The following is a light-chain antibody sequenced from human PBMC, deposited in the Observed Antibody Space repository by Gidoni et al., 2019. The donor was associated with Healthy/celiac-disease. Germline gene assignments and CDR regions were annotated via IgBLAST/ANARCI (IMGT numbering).Light chain of an antibody. CDR2: KAS. Sequence: DIQMTQSPSTLSASVGDRVTITCRASQSISSWLAWYQQKPGKAPKLLIYKASSLESGVPSMFSCSGSGTEFTLTISSLQPDDFATYYCQQYNSYSETFGQGTKVEIK. CDR1: QSISSW. V-gene: IGKV1-5*03. J-gene: IGKJ1*01. CDR3: QQYNSYSET.